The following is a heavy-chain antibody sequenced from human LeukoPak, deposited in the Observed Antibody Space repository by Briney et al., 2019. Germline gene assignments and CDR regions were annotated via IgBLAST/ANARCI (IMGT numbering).Heavy chain of an antibody. CDR3: ARARGYFDL. V-gene: IGHV6-1*01. Sequence: SQTLSLTCAISGDSVSSNSAAWSWIRQSPSRGLEWLGRTYYRSKWNNNYAISVKSRITINPDTSKNQFSLQLNSVTPEDTGVYYCARARGYFDLWGRGTLASVSS. J-gene: IGHJ2*01. D-gene: IGHD3-10*01. CDR1: GDSVSSNSAA. CDR2: TYYRSKWNN.